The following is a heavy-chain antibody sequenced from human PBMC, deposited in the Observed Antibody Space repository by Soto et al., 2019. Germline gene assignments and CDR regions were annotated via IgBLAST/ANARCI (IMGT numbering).Heavy chain of an antibody. CDR1: GGSFSGYY. Sequence: QVQLQQWGAGLLKPSETLSLTCAVYGGSFSGYYWSWIRQPPGKGLEWIGEINHSGSTNYNPSLKSRVTISVDTSKNQFSLKLSSVTAADTAVYYCVRGASMVRGVSKTDYWGQGTLVTVSS. V-gene: IGHV4-34*01. CDR2: INHSGST. D-gene: IGHD3-10*01. CDR3: VRGASMVRGVSKTDY. J-gene: IGHJ4*02.